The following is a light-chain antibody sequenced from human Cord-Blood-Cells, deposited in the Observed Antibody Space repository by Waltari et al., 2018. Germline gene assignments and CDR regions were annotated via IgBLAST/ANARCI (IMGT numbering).Light chain of an antibody. CDR2: GAA. Sequence: EIVMTQSPATLSVSPGERATLSCRDSQCVSSNLAWYQQKPGQAPRLLIYGAAPRATGIPARFSGSGSGTEFTITISSLQSEDFAVYYCQQYNNWPPITFGQGTRLEIK. V-gene: IGKV3-15*01. J-gene: IGKJ5*01. CDR3: QQYNNWPPIT. CDR1: QCVSSN.